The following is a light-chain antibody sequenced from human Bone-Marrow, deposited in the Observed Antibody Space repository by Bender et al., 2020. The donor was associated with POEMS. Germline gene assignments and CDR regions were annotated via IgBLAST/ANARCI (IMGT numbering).Light chain of an antibody. CDR2: DVP. Sequence: QSALTQTPSASGSPGQSVTISCTGTRSDIGGFDYVSWYRQDPGKAPQLIIYDVPRRPSGVPHRCWGSKAGNTSSLTVSGLQAADEADYYCSSYAGRSVVFGGGTRLTVL. J-gene: IGLJ2*01. CDR1: RSDIGGFDY. CDR3: SSYAGRSVV. V-gene: IGLV2-8*01.